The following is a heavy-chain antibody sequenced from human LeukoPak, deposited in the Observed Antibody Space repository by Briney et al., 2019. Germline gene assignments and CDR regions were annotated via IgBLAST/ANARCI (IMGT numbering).Heavy chain of an antibody. CDR1: GFTFDDYA. CDR2: ISGDGGGT. J-gene: IGHJ4*02. CDR3: AKDLNTSGWTN. D-gene: IGHD6-19*01. V-gene: IGHV3-43*02. Sequence: GGSLRLSCAASGFTFDDYAMHWVRQAPGKGLEWVSIISGDGGGTYYADSVKGRFTISRDNSKNSMSLQMNSLRTEDTGMYYCAKDLNTSGWTNWGQGTLVTVSS.